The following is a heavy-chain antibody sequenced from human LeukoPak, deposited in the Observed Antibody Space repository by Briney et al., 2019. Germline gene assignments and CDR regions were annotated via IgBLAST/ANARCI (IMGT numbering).Heavy chain of an antibody. Sequence: GGSLRLSCAASGFSVNSYYMSWVRQAPGRGLEWVSALRSGYNTHYADSVNGRFTISRDNSKNTLYLQLNSLRAEDTAVYYCARRYCSTCPTGHAFDLWGQGTMVTVSS. V-gene: IGHV3-53*01. CDR2: LRSGYNT. D-gene: IGHD2-2*01. J-gene: IGHJ3*01. CDR3: ARRYCSTCPTGHAFDL. CDR1: GFSVNSYY.